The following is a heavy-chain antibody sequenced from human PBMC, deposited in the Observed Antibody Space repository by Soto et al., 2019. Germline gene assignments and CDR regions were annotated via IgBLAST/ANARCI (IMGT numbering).Heavy chain of an antibody. Sequence: GGSLRLSCAASGFTFDDYAMHWVRQAPGKGLEWVSGISWNSGSIGYADSVKGRFTISRDNAKNSLYLQMNSLRAEDTALYYCAKGRAYYYYMDVWGKGTTVTVSS. CDR3: AKGRAYYYYMDV. CDR1: GFTFDDYA. J-gene: IGHJ6*03. CDR2: ISWNSGSI. V-gene: IGHV3-9*01.